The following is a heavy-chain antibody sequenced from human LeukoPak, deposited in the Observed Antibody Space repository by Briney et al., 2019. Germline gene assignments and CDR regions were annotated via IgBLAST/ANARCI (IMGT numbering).Heavy chain of an antibody. V-gene: IGHV3-9*01. J-gene: IGHJ4*02. CDR1: GFIFNNYA. CDR2: ISWNSGSI. Sequence: GGSLRLSCAGSGFIFNNYAMHWVRQHPGKGVEWVSGISWNSGSIDYADSVKGRFTISRDNAKNSLYLQMNSLRVEDTAFYYCAKDNRRHYTSGPNPDSLHWGQGALVTVSS. CDR3: AKDNRRHYTSGPNPDSLH. D-gene: IGHD6-19*01.